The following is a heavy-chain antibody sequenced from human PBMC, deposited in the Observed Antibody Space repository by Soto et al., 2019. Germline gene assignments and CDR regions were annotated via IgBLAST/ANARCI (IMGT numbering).Heavy chain of an antibody. CDR3: AKGGFFAVAGYFDY. Sequence: GGSLRLSCAASGFTFSSYAMIWVRQAPGKGLEWVSAISGSGGSTYYADSVKGRFTISRDNSKNTLYLQMNSLRAEDTAVYYCAKGGFFAVAGYFDYWGQGTLVTVSS. V-gene: IGHV3-23*01. J-gene: IGHJ4*02. CDR2: ISGSGGST. CDR1: GFTFSSYA. D-gene: IGHD6-19*01.